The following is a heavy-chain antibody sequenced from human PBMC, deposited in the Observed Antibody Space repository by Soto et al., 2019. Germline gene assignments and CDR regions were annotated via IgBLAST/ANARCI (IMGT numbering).Heavy chain of an antibody. CDR2: FWYDGSNK. CDR3: ARDGTFGAKGGSLDI. CDR1: GFTFRTYG. D-gene: IGHD3-16*01. Sequence: GSLRLSCAASGFTFRTYGMHWVRQAPGKGLEWVAIFWYDGSNKYYAESVKGRFTISRDNSKNTLYLQMNSLRAEDTAVYYCARDGTFGAKGGSLDIWGQGTMVTV. V-gene: IGHV3-33*01. J-gene: IGHJ3*02.